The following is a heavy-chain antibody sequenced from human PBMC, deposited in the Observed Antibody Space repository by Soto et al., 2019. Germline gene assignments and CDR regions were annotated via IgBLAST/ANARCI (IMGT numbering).Heavy chain of an antibody. D-gene: IGHD6-19*01. CDR2: IYYSGST. J-gene: IGHJ4*02. CDR3: ASLTARGASGWYQGDY. Sequence: SETLSLTCTVSGGSISSSSYYWGWIRQPPGKGLEWIGSIYYSGSTYYNPSLKSRVTISVDTSKNQFSLKLSSVTAADTAVYYCASLTARGASGWYQGDYWGQGTLVTVSS. V-gene: IGHV4-39*01. CDR1: GGSISSSSYY.